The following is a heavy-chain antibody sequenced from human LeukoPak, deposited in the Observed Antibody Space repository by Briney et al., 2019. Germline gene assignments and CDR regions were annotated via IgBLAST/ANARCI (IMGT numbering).Heavy chain of an antibody. J-gene: IGHJ4*02. CDR3: ARDSASGWYHAY. D-gene: IGHD6-19*01. CDR2: ISSSGSTI. Sequence: PGGSLRLSCAAAGFTFSSYEINWVRQAPGKGLEWVSSISSSGSTIYYADSVKGRFTISRDNAKNSLYLQMNSLRAEDTAVYYCARDSASGWYHAYWGQGTLVTVSS. V-gene: IGHV3-48*03. CDR1: GFTFSSYE.